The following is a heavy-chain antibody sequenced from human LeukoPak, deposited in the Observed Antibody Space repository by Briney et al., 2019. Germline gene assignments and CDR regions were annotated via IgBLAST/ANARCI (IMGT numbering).Heavy chain of an antibody. CDR1: GFTFSGYA. Sequence: PGWSLRRSCAASGFTFSGYAIHWVRQAPGKGLEWVALISYDGSNKYYADSVKGRFTISRDNSKNTLYLQMNSLRTEDTAVYYCAKSYSGSYYVIDYWGQGTLVTVSS. CDR3: AKSYSGSYYVIDY. CDR2: ISYDGSNK. D-gene: IGHD1-26*01. V-gene: IGHV3-30-3*02. J-gene: IGHJ4*02.